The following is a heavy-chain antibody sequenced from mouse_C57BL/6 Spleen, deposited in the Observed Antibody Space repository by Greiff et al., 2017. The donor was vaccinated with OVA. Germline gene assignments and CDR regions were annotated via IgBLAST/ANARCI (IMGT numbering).Heavy chain of an antibody. CDR1: GYTFTSYD. CDR2: IYPRDGST. D-gene: IGHD1-1*01. CDR3: ARYYGSSYGGMDY. Sequence: QVQLQQSGPELVKPGASVKLSCKASGYTFTSYDINWVKQRPGQGLEWIGWIYPRDGSTKYNEKFKGKATLTVDTSSSTAYMELHSLTSEDSAVYFCARYYGSSYGGMDYWGQGTSVTVSS. J-gene: IGHJ4*01. V-gene: IGHV1-85*01.